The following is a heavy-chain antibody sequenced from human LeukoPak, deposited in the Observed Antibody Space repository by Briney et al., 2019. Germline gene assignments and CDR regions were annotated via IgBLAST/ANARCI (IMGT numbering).Heavy chain of an antibody. J-gene: IGHJ4*02. Sequence: PGGSLRLSCAASGFTFDDYVMHWVRQAPGKGLEWVSLIGWDGVTTHYADSVKGRFTISRDNTKNSLYPQMNSLRNEDTAVYYCAKGSTYNILTDNLDYWGQGTLVTVSS. D-gene: IGHD3-9*01. CDR3: AKGSTYNILTDNLDY. V-gene: IGHV3-43*01. CDR1: GFTFDDYV. CDR2: IGWDGVTT.